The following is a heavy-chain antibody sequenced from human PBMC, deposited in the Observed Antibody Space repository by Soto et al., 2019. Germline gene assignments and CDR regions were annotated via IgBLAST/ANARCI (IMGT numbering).Heavy chain of an antibody. CDR1: GGSISSYY. D-gene: IGHD3-10*01. CDR3: ARHSVSYYRMYNWFDP. Sequence: QVQLQESGPGLVKPSETLSLTCTVSGGSISSYYWSWIRQPPGKGLEWIGYIDYSGSTNYNPSLKSRVTLSVDTSKNQFSLKLSSVTAADTAVYYCARHSVSYYRMYNWFDPWGQGTLVTVSS. V-gene: IGHV4-59*08. J-gene: IGHJ5*02. CDR2: IDYSGST.